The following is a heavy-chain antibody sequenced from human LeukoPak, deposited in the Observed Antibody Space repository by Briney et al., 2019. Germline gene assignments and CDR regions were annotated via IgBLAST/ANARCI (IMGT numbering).Heavy chain of an antibody. CDR2: INPNSGGT. V-gene: IGHV1-2*02. Sequence: ASVKVSCKASGYTFTGYYMHWVRQAPGRGLEWMGWINPNSGGTNYAQKFQGRVTMTRDTSISTAYMELSRLRSDDTAVYYCATPRQLLHYLDAFDIWGQGTMVTVSS. J-gene: IGHJ3*02. CDR3: ATPRQLLHYLDAFDI. D-gene: IGHD2-15*01. CDR1: GYTFTGYY.